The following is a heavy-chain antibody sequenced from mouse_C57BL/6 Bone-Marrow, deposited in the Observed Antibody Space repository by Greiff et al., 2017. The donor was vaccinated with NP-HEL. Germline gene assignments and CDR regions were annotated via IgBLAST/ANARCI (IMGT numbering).Heavy chain of an antibody. D-gene: IGHD2-3*01. V-gene: IGHV1-55*01. J-gene: IGHJ2*01. CDR2: IYPGSGST. CDR1: GYTFTSYW. CDR3: ARSHGYFSYYFDY. Sequence: QVQLQQPGAELVKPGASVKMSCKASGYTFTSYWITWVKQRPGQGLEWIGDIYPGSGSTNYNEKFKSKATMTVDTSSSPAYMQLSSLTSEDSAGYYCARSHGYFSYYFDYWGQGTTLTVSS.